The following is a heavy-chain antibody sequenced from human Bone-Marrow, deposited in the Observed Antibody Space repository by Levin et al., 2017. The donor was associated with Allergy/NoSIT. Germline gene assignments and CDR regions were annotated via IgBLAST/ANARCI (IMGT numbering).Heavy chain of an antibody. Sequence: GGSLRLSCAASGFTFSSYEMNWVRQAPGKGLEWVSYISSSGSTIYYADSVKGRFTISRDNAKNSLYLQMNSLRAEDTAVYYCARDQGYGDFYYYYYGMDVWGQGTTVTVSS. CDR3: ARDQGYGDFYYYYYGMDV. V-gene: IGHV3-48*03. J-gene: IGHJ6*02. CDR2: ISSSGSTI. D-gene: IGHD4-17*01. CDR1: GFTFSSYE.